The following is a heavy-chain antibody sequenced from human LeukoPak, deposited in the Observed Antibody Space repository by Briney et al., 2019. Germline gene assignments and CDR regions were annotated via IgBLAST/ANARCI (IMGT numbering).Heavy chain of an antibody. Sequence: GGSLRLSCAASGFTFSSYWMSWVRQAPGRGLEWVANIKQDGSEKYYVDSVKGRFTISRDNAKNSLYLQLNSLRAEDTAVYYCARSPYTSGWYGVGYWGQGTLVTVSS. J-gene: IGHJ4*02. CDR3: ARSPYTSGWYGVGY. CDR2: IKQDGSEK. D-gene: IGHD6-19*01. V-gene: IGHV3-7*01. CDR1: GFTFSSYW.